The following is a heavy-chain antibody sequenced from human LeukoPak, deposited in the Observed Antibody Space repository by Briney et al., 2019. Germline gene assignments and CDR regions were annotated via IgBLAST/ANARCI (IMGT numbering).Heavy chain of an antibody. CDR2: INHSGST. D-gene: IGHD1-26*01. CDR3: ARGYRV. J-gene: IGHJ4*02. CDR1: GGSISSYY. Sequence: PSETLSLTCTVSGGSISSYYWSWIRQPPGKGLEWIGEINHSGSTNYNPSLKSRVTISVDTSKNQFSLRLSSVTAADTAVYYCARGYRVWGQGTLVTVSS. V-gene: IGHV4-34*01.